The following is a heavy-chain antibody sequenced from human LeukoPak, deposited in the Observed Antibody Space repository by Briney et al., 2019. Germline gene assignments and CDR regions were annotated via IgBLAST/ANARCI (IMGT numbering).Heavy chain of an antibody. CDR1: GGSFSDYY. V-gene: IGHV4-34*01. Sequence: KTSETLSLTCAVYGGSFSDYYWSWIRQTPGKGLEWIGEINDSGSTHYNPSLKSRVTILVDASKNQFSLNPTSVTAADTAMYYCARDYQGGYGDKTVDYWGQGTLVTVSS. J-gene: IGHJ4*02. CDR3: ARDYQGGYGDKTVDY. D-gene: IGHD5-18*01. CDR2: INDSGST.